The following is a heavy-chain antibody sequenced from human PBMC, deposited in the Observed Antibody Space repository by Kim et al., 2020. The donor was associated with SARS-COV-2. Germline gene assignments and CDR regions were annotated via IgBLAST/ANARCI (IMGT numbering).Heavy chain of an antibody. D-gene: IGHD1-26*01. V-gene: IGHV3-23*01. CDR3: AKDAPEGGGATDY. J-gene: IGHJ4*02. Sequence: YADSVKGRFTISRDNSKNTLYLQMNSLRAEDTAVYYCAKDAPEGGGATDYWGQGTLVTVSS.